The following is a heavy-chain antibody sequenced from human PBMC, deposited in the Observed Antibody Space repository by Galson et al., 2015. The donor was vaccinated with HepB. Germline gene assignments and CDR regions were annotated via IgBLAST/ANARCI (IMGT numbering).Heavy chain of an antibody. D-gene: IGHD3-22*01. J-gene: IGHJ4*02. CDR2: ITWKADII. CDR1: GFTFDDYA. V-gene: IGHV3-9*01. CDR3: AKEWSWRTKWLSRIGFFDY. Sequence: SLRLSCAASGFTFDDYAMHWVRHAPGKGLEWVSGITWKADIIGYADSVKGPFTISRDNAKNSLDLQMNSLRPEDTAFYYCAKEWSWRTKWLSRIGFFDYWGQGILVTVSS.